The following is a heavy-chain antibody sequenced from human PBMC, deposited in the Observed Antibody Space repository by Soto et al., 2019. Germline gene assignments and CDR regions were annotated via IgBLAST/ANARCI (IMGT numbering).Heavy chain of an antibody. CDR3: ARDAAAGLNDY. CDR1: DYNFTSYA. D-gene: IGHD6-13*01. Sequence: QVQLAQSGAEVKKPRASVKVSCKASDYNFTSYAISWVRKAPGQGLEWMGWISAYNGNTKYVQKFQGRVTMTTDTSTSTAYMELRSLRSDDTAVYYCARDAAAGLNDYWGQGTLVTVSS. CDR2: ISAYNGNT. J-gene: IGHJ4*02. V-gene: IGHV1-18*01.